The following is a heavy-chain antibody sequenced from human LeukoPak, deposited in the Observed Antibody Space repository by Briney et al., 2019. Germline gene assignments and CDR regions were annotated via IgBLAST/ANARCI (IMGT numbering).Heavy chain of an antibody. J-gene: IGHJ4*02. CDR1: GYTFTSYG. CDR3: ARGFGPNAY. Sequence: ASVKVSCKASGYTFTSYGISWVRQAPGQGLEWMGWVNPNSGNTGYAQKFQGRVTMTRNTSISTAYMELSSLRSEDTAVYYCARGFGPNAYWGQGTLVTVSS. CDR2: VNPNSGNT. V-gene: IGHV1-8*02. D-gene: IGHD3-16*01.